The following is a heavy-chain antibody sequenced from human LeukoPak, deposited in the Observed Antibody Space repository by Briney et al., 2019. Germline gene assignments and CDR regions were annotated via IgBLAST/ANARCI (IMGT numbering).Heavy chain of an antibody. Sequence: GGSLRLSCAASGFTFSSYGMHWVRQAPGKGLEWVAFIRYDGSNKYYADSVKGRFTISRDNSKNTLYLQMNSLRAEDTAVYYCAKDSEWVYSGSYWYYFDYWGQGTLVTVSS. CDR3: AKDSEWVYSGSYWYYFDY. CDR1: GFTFSSYG. J-gene: IGHJ4*02. V-gene: IGHV3-30*02. CDR2: IRYDGSNK. D-gene: IGHD1-26*01.